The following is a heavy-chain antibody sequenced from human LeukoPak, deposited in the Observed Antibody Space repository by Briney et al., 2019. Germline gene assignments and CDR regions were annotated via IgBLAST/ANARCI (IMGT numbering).Heavy chain of an antibody. CDR2: ISSSSSYI. CDR1: GFTFSSYS. V-gene: IGHV3-21*04. Sequence: GGSLRLSCAASGFTFSSYSMNWVRQAPGKGLEWVSSISSSSSYIYYADSVKGRFTISRDNAKNSLYLQMNSLRAEDTAVYYCAKVGGDYGDYDRGYWGQGTLVTVSS. D-gene: IGHD4-17*01. CDR3: AKVGGDYGDYDRGY. J-gene: IGHJ4*02.